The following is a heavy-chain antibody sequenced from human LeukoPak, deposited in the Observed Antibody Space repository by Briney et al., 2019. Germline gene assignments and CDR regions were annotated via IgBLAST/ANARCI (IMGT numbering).Heavy chain of an antibody. CDR3: AKWSGNRPLYYFDY. CDR1: GFTFTNYG. Sequence: GGSLRLSCAASGFTFTNYGMHWVRQAPGKGLEWVAVTWYDGSNKYYADSVKGRFTISRDNSKNTLYLQMNSLRADDTAVYYCAKWSGNRPLYYFDYWGQGTLVTVSS. CDR2: TWYDGSNK. D-gene: IGHD3-3*01. V-gene: IGHV3-33*03. J-gene: IGHJ4*02.